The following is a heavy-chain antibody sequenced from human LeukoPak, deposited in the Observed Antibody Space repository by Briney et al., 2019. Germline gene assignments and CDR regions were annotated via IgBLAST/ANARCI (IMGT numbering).Heavy chain of an antibody. CDR2: LHYSGST. Sequence: SETLSLTCTVSGGSISGGDDYWSWIRQHPGKGLEWIGSLHYSGSTYYNPSLRSRLTISVDTSKSQFALRLSSVTAADTAVYYCARCDGHSSSFFDYWGQGTLVSVSS. V-gene: IGHV4-31*03. CDR1: GGSISGGDDY. J-gene: IGHJ4*02. D-gene: IGHD6-6*01. CDR3: ARCDGHSSSFFDY.